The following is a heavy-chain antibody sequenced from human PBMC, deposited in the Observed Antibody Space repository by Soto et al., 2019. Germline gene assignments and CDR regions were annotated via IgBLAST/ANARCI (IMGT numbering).Heavy chain of an antibody. CDR2: ISSSSSYI. Sequence: GGSLRLSCAASGFTFSSYSMNWVRQAPGKGLEWVSSISSSSSYIYYADSVKGRFTISRDNAKNSLYLQMNSLRAEDTAVYYCARSPIAVAGMGLYYYYYMDVWGKGTTGTVSS. D-gene: IGHD6-19*01. CDR1: GFTFSSYS. J-gene: IGHJ6*03. V-gene: IGHV3-21*01. CDR3: ARSPIAVAGMGLYYYYYMDV.